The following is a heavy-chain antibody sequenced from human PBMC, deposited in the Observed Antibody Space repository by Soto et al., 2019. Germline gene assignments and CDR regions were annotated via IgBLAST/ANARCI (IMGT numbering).Heavy chain of an antibody. CDR3: ARDGGGYCSGGSCYHDAFDI. Sequence: SGKVSCKASGGTFSSDAISWVRQAPGQGLEWMGGIIPIFGTANYAQKFQGRVTITADESTSTAYMELSSLRSEDTAVYYCARDGGGYCSGGSCYHDAFDIWGQGTMVTVSS. CDR1: GGTFSSDA. D-gene: IGHD2-15*01. CDR2: IIPIFGTA. J-gene: IGHJ3*02. V-gene: IGHV1-69*13.